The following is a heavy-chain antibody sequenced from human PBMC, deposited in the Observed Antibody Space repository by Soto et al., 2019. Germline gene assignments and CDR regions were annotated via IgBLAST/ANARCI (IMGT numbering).Heavy chain of an antibody. CDR1: GVSISSYS. CDR3: ARDGVAAGVD. V-gene: IGHV4-4*07. Sequence: QVRLQESGPGLVKPSETLSLTCSVSGVSISSYSWCWIRQPAGKGLEWVGRVFSRESAIYNPSLKGRAAMSFDTSENQISLTLDSVTAADAAVYYCARDGVAAGVDWGQGTQVRVSS. CDR2: VFSRESA. J-gene: IGHJ4*02. D-gene: IGHD3-3*01.